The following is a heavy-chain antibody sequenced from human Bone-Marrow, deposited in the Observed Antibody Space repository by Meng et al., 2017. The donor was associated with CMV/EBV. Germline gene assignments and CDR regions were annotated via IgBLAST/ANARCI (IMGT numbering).Heavy chain of an antibody. CDR3: AKDSEGLRFLEWLSNPAPIDY. Sequence: GGSLRLSCAASGFTFSSYGMHWVRQAPGKGLEWVAFIRYDGSNKYYADSVKGRFTISRDNSKNTLYLQMNSLRAEDTAVYYCAKDSEGLRFLEWLSNPAPIDYWGQGTRVTVYS. CDR2: IRYDGSNK. V-gene: IGHV3-30*02. CDR1: GFTFSSYG. J-gene: IGHJ4*02. D-gene: IGHD3-3*01.